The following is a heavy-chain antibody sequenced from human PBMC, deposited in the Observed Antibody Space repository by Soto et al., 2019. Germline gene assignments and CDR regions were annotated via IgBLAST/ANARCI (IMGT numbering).Heavy chain of an antibody. CDR2: ISPDTSET. CDR3: TKRLREVSKPSPWLDP. CDR1: EYRFVNHC. V-gene: IGHV5-51*01. D-gene: IGHD2-15*01. J-gene: IGHJ5*02. Sequence: PMRVSSKGSEYRFVNHCGGRVSKMPGKGLEWMGIISPDTSETLYSPSLQGQVTISVDKSISTVYLQWNSLKASDTAMYYCTKRLREVSKPSPWLDPWGQGTLVTVSS.